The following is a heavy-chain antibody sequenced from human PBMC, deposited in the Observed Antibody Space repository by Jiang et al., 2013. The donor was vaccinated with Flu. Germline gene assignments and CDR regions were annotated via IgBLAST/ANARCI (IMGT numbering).Heavy chain of an antibody. Sequence: VQLVESGGGVVQPGGSLRLSCSASGFTFSTYGMHWVRQAPGKGLEWVTFIRYDGINKFYADSVKGRFTISRDNSKNTLFLQMNSLRDDDTAVYYCDERIWLGLTVTTSGARGTPVTVSS. V-gene: IGHV3-30*02. D-gene: IGHD4-17*01. J-gene: IGHJ4*02. CDR1: GFTFSTYG. CDR2: IRYDGINK. CDR3: DERIWLGLTVTTS.